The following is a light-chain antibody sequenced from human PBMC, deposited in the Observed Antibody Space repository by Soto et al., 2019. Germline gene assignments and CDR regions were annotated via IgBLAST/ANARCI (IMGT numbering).Light chain of an antibody. CDR2: SND. V-gene: IGLV1-44*01. J-gene: IGLJ3*02. CDR1: SSNIGSNT. CDR3: ATWDDSLNVV. Sequence: QPVLTQPPSASGTPGQRVTISCSGSSSNIGSNTVSWYQHVPGTAPKLLIYSNDQRPSAVPGRFSGSKSGSSASLAISGLQSEDEADYYCATWDDSLNVVFGGGTKLTVL.